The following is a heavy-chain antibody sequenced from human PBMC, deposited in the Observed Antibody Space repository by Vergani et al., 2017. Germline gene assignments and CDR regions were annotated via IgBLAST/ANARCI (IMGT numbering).Heavy chain of an antibody. CDR1: GGSFSGYY. CDR2: INHSGST. V-gene: IGHV4-34*01. Sequence: QVQLQQWGAGLLKPSETLSLTCAVYGGSFSGYYWSWIRQPPGKGLEWIGEINHSGSTNYNPSLKSRATNSVDTSKNQFSLKLKSVTAADTAVYYCARQFWGGGGYRFDHWGQGTLVTVSS. D-gene: IGHD5-18*01. CDR3: ARQFWGGGGYRFDH. J-gene: IGHJ4*02.